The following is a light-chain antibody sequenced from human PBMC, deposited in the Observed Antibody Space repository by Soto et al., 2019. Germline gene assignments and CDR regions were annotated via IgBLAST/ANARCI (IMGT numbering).Light chain of an antibody. V-gene: IGLV1-44*01. CDR2: SNN. CDR3: AAWDDSLNGVV. J-gene: IGLJ2*01. CDR1: SSNIGSYT. Sequence: QSVLTQTPSASGTPGQRVTISCPGSSSNIGSYTVNWYQQLPGTAPKLLIYSNNQRPSGVPDRFSGSKSGTSASLAISGLQSEDEADYYCAAWDDSLNGVVFGGGTKLTVL.